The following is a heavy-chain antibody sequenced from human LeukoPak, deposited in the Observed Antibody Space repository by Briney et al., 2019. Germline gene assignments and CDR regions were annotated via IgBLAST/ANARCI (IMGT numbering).Heavy chain of an antibody. CDR2: ISGTGGST. D-gene: IGHD4-17*01. CDR3: AKDWQHPAYGYFDY. CDR1: GFTFSSYA. V-gene: IGHV3-23*01. J-gene: IGHJ4*02. Sequence: GGSLRLSCAASGFTFSSYAMSWIRQAPGKGLEWVSAISGTGGSTYYADSVKGRFTISRDNSKNTLYLQMNSLRAEDTAVYYCAKDWQHPAYGYFDYWGQGTLVTVSS.